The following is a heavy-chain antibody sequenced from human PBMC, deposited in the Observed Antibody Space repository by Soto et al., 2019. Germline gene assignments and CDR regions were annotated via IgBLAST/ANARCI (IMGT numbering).Heavy chain of an antibody. J-gene: IGHJ4*02. CDR3: VRTSLVVAAATREDY. D-gene: IGHD2-15*01. Sequence: EVQLVESGGGLVQPGGSLRLSCAASGFTFSSYWMHWVRQAPGKWLVWVSSINSDGSSTSYADSVNGRFTISRDNAKNTLYLQMNSLRAEDTAVYYCVRTSLVVAAATREDYWGQGTLVTVSS. CDR1: GFTFSSYW. CDR2: INSDGSST. V-gene: IGHV3-74*01.